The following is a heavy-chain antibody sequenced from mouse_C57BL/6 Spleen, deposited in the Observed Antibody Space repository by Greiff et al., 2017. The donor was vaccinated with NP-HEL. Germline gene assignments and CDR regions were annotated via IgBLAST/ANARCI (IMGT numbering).Heavy chain of an antibody. J-gene: IGHJ1*03. CDR2: IDPSDSET. CDR3: ARSEISRYFDV. Sequence: QVQLQQPGAELVRPGSSVKLSCKASGYTFTSYWMHWVKQRPIQGLEWIGNIDPSDSETHYNQKFKDKATLTVDKSSSTAYMQLSSLTSEDSAVYYGARSEISRYFDVWGTGTTVTVSS. CDR1: GYTFTSYW. V-gene: IGHV1-52*01.